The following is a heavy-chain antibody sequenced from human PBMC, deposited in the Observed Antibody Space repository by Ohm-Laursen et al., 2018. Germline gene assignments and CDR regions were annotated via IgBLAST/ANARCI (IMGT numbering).Heavy chain of an antibody. Sequence: GTLSLTCTVSGGSISGYYWSWIRQPAGKGLEWIGRIYTSGSTNYNPSLKSRVTMSVDTSKNQFSLKLSSVTAADTAVYYCALLWFGESGGDSGYYGMDVWGQGTTVTVSS. CDR2: IYTSGST. V-gene: IGHV4-4*07. D-gene: IGHD3-10*01. CDR1: GGSISGYY. J-gene: IGHJ6*02. CDR3: ALLWFGESGGDSGYYGMDV.